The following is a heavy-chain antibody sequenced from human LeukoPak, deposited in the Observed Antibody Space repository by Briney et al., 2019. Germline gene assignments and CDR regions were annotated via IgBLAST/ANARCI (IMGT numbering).Heavy chain of an antibody. J-gene: IGHJ3*02. CDR2: INPSGGST. V-gene: IGHV1-46*01. Sequence: ASVKVSCKASGYTFTSYYMHWVRQAPGQGLEWMGIINPSGGSTSYAQKFQGRVTMTRDMSTSTVYMELSSLRSEDTAVYYCARDQILAAEENDAFDIWGQGTMVTVSS. CDR3: ARDQILAAEENDAFDI. D-gene: IGHD6-13*01. CDR1: GYTFTSYY.